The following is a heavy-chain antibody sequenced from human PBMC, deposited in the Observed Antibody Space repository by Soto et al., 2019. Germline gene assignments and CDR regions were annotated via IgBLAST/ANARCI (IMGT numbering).Heavy chain of an antibody. CDR2: ISGSGGST. CDR1: GFTFSSYA. CDR3: AKYADYGPHAFDI. Sequence: QTGGSLRLSCAASGFTFSSYAMSWVRQAPGKGLEWVSAISGSGGSTYYADSVKGRFTISRDNAKNTLYLQMNSLRAEDTAVYYCAKYADYGPHAFDIWGQGTMVTVSS. J-gene: IGHJ3*02. D-gene: IGHD4-17*01. V-gene: IGHV3-23*01.